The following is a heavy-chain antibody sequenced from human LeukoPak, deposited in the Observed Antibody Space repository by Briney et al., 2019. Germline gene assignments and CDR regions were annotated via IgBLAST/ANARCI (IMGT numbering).Heavy chain of an antibody. J-gene: IGHJ4*02. CDR3: ARDNFFGFSYSWHFDY. CDR2: INPNSGGT. Sequence: ASMKVSCKTSGYTFTGYFLHWVRQAPGQGVEWMGWINPNSGGTNYAQKFQDRVTMTRDTSISTAYMELSRLRSDDTAVYYCARDNFFGFSYSWHFDYWGLGTLVTVSS. CDR1: GYTFTGYF. V-gene: IGHV1-2*02. D-gene: IGHD5-18*01.